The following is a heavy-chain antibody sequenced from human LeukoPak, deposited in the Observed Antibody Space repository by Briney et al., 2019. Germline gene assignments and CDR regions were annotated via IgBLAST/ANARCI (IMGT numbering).Heavy chain of an antibody. V-gene: IGHV1-18*04. J-gene: IGHJ5*02. CDR1: GYTFTGYY. CDR2: ISAYNGNT. D-gene: IGHD4-23*01. CDR3: ARSGGTSPRDWFDP. Sequence: ASVKVSCKASGYTFTGYYMHWVRQAPGQGLEWMGWISAYNGNTNYAQKLQGRVTMTTDTSTSTAYMELRSLRSDDTAVYYCARSGGTSPRDWFDPWGQGTLVTVSS.